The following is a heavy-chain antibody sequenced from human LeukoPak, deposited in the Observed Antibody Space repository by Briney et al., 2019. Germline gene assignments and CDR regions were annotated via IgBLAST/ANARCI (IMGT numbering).Heavy chain of an antibody. D-gene: IGHD4-11*01. J-gene: IGHJ4*02. CDR2: VTQSGTT. CDR1: GGSFRGYY. Sequence: SETLSLTCAVSGGSFRGYYWSWIRQPPGKGLEWIGEVTQSGTTYYNPSLNGRVTISVDTSKTHFSLRLSSVTAADTAVYYCARGLPQTVYDHWAQGTLVTVSS. V-gene: IGHV4-34*01. CDR3: ARGLPQTVYDH.